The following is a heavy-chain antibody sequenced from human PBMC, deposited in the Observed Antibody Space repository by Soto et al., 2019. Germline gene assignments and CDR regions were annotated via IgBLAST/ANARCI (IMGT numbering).Heavy chain of an antibody. V-gene: IGHV3-23*01. CDR3: AKDLTVYSTSPLEEYFDY. D-gene: IGHD6-6*01. CDR2: ISGSGGST. Sequence: GGSLRLSCAASGFTFSSYAMSWVRQAPGKGLEWVSAISGSGGSTYYADSVKGRFTISRDNSKNTLYLQMNSLRAEDTAVYYCAKDLTVYSTSPLEEYFDYWGQGTLVTVSS. CDR1: GFTFSSYA. J-gene: IGHJ4*02.